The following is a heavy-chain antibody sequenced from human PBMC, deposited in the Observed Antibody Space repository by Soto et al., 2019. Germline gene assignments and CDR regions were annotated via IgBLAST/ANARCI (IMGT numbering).Heavy chain of an antibody. J-gene: IGHJ3*02. CDR1: GYTFSSYG. Sequence: ASVKVSCKASGYTFSSYGISWVRQAPGQGLEWMGWIGAYNGNTNYAQKLQGRVTMTTDTSTSTAYMELRSLRSDDTAVYYCASSGTDYYASSGLPAFDIGGKGTMVTV. CDR3: ASSGTDYYASSGLPAFDI. D-gene: IGHD3-22*01. CDR2: IGAYNGNT. V-gene: IGHV1-18*01.